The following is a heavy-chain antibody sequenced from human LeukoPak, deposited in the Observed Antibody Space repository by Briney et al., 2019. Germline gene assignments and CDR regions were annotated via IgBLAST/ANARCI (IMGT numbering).Heavy chain of an antibody. CDR2: IYYSGST. Sequence: PSETLSLTCTVSGGSINNYYWSWIRRPAGKGLERTGYIYYSGSTNYNPSLNSRVTISVDTSKNQFSLRLSSVTAADTAIYYCARAVSGRFDYWGQGTLVTVSS. J-gene: IGHJ4*02. CDR1: GGSINNYY. V-gene: IGHV4-59*08. CDR3: ARAVSGRFDY. D-gene: IGHD6-19*01.